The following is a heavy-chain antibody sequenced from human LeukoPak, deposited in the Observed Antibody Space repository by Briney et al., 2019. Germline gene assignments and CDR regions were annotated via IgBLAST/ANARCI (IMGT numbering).Heavy chain of an antibody. CDR3: TREDRPFCPFAY. J-gene: IGHJ4*02. CDR2: ISHDGTT. Sequence: PSETLSLTCGVSGGSIDITNYWSWVRQAPGKGLEWIGEISHDGTTNYNPSLRSRVAMSFDRANNQFSMSLTSVTAADTAVYYCTREDRPFCPFAYWGQGVLVTVSS. D-gene: IGHD3-22*01. V-gene: IGHV4-4*02. CDR1: GGSIDITNY.